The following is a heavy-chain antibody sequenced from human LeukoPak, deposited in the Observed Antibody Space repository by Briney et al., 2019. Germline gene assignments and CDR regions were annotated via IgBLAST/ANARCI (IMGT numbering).Heavy chain of an antibody. D-gene: IGHD6-19*01. V-gene: IGHV1-69*13. J-gene: IGHJ3*02. CDR1: GGTFSSYA. CDR3: ASLVSHGGGPAGSFDAFDI. Sequence: SVKVSCKASGGTFSSYAISWVRQAPGQGLEWMGGIIPIFGTANYAQKFQGRVTITADESTSTAYMELSSLRSEDTAVYYCASLVSHGGGPAGSFDAFDIWGQGTMVTVSS. CDR2: IIPIFGTA.